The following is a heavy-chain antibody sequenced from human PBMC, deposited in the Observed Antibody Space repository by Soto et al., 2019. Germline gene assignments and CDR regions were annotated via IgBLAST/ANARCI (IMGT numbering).Heavy chain of an antibody. CDR3: ASTVRRELQY. J-gene: IGHJ4*02. V-gene: IGHV3-30*03. CDR2: ISYDGSYK. Sequence: QVQLVESGGGVVQPGRSLRLSCAASGFTLSNYGIHWVRQAPGKGLEWVAVISYDGSYKYYADSVKGRFTISRDNSKNTLYLQMNSLRAEDTAVYYCASTVRRELQYWGQGTLVTVSS. D-gene: IGHD1-26*01. CDR1: GFTLSNYG.